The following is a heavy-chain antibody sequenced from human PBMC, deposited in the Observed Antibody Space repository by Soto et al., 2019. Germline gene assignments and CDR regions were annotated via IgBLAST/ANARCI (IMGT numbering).Heavy chain of an antibody. CDR1: GFTVSKNH. D-gene: IGHD3-16*01. CDR3: AGRLTTAASLDY. CDR2: VHGGGST. J-gene: IGHJ4*02. Sequence: GGSLRLSCAASGFTVSKNHMTWVRQAAGKGLELVSFVHGGGSTSYADSVKGRFTISRDNSKNTLYLQMDSLRAEDTAIYYCAGRLTTAASLDYWGRGTLVTVSS. V-gene: IGHV3-53*01.